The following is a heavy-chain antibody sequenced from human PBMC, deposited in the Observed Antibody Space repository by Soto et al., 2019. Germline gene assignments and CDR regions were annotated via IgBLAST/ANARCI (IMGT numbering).Heavy chain of an antibody. V-gene: IGHV3-11*01. CDR1: GFRFSDHY. CDR2: ISGSGTTT. Sequence: GGSLRLSCAASGFRFSDHYMTWIRQGPGKGLEWVSKISGSGTTTYYADSVKGRFTVSRDNAKNSLYLQMNSLRAEDTAVYYCAGDPYYYASDFWGQGTLVTVSS. J-gene: IGHJ4*02. CDR3: AGDPYYYASDF. D-gene: IGHD3-10*01.